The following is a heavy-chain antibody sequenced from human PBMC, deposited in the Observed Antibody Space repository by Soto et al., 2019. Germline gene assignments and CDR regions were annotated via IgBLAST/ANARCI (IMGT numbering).Heavy chain of an antibody. CDR3: ARDSRVVIFGVVTRYYYYYGMDV. V-gene: IGHV1-18*01. Sequence: VSLKFSCKTSGYSFTRYGSSLVRQAPGQGLDWMGWIVAYNGNTNYAQKLQGRVTMTTDTSTSTAYMELRSLRSDDTAVYYCARDSRVVIFGVVTRYYYYYGMDVWGQGPTVTLSS. J-gene: IGHJ6*02. D-gene: IGHD3-3*01. CDR1: GYSFTRYG. CDR2: IVAYNGNT.